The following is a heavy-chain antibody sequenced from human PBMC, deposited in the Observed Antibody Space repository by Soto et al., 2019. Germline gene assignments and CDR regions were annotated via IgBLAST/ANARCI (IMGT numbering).Heavy chain of an antibody. CDR3: ARRERYYGSPGWFDP. D-gene: IGHD3-10*01. J-gene: IGHJ5*02. CDR2: VYHNENT. CDR1: GGPINYFAYY. Sequence: PSETLSLPCTVSGGPINYFAYYWGWIRQAPGKGLEWIGTVYHNENTYYNPSLKSRITISADTAKNQFSLNLRSVTAADTAIYFCARRERYYGSPGWFDPWGQGTLVTVSS. V-gene: IGHV4-39*01.